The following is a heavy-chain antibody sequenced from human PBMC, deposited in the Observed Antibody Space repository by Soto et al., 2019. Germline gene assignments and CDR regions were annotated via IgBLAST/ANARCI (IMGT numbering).Heavy chain of an antibody. CDR1: GFTFSSYG. D-gene: IGHD3-10*01. Sequence: QVQLVESGGGVVQPGRSLRLSCAASGFTFSSYGIHGVRQAPGKGLEWVAVISYDGSNKFYADSVKGRFTISRDNSKNTLYLQMNSLRAEDTAVYYCAKDSGTYWYFDLWGRGTLVTVSS. V-gene: IGHV3-30*18. CDR2: ISYDGSNK. CDR3: AKDSGTYWYFDL. J-gene: IGHJ2*01.